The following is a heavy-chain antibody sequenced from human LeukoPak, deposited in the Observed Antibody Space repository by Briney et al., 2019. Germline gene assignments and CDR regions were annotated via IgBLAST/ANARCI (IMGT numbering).Heavy chain of an antibody. Sequence: GGSLRLSGTASGFTFSSYATSWVRQAPGKGLEWVSTISDSGGSTYYADSLKGRFTISRDNSKNTLYLQMNSQRADDTAVYYCAKDQVGVYYYYGMDVWGQGTTVTVSS. J-gene: IGHJ6*02. CDR1: GFTFSSYA. CDR3: AKDQVGVYYYYGMDV. V-gene: IGHV3-23*01. D-gene: IGHD1-26*01. CDR2: ISDSGGST.